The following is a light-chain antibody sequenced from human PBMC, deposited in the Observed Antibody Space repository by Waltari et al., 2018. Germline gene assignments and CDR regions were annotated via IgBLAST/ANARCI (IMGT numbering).Light chain of an antibody. J-gene: IGKJ2*01. CDR3: QQSYNTLYT. Sequence: DIVMTQSPLSLPVTPGEPASISCRSSQSLLHSNGYNCLDWYLQKPGQSPQLLIYLGSNRASGVPDRFSGSGSGTDFSLTITNLQPEDFATYYCQQSYNTLYTFGQGTMLEI. CDR1: QSLLHSNGYNC. CDR2: LGS. V-gene: IGKV2-28*01.